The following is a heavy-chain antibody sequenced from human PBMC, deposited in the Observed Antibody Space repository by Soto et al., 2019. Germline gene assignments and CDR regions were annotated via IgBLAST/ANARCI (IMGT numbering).Heavy chain of an antibody. CDR3: AREVRGVIGGVNWFDT. CDR2: INHSGST. V-gene: IGHV4-34*01. J-gene: IGHJ5*02. Sequence: SETLSLTCAVYGGSFSGYYWSCIRQPPGKGLEWIGEINHSGSTNYNPSLKSRVTISVDTSKNQFSLKLSSVTAEDTAVYYCAREVRGVIGGVNWFDTWGQGTLVTVSS. CDR1: GGSFSGYY. D-gene: IGHD3-10*01.